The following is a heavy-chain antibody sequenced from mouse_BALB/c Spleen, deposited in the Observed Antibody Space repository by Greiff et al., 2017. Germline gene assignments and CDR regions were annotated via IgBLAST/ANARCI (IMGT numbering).Heavy chain of an antibody. D-gene: IGHD2-4*01. CDR2: INPYNGDT. V-gene: IGHV1-20*02. J-gene: IGHJ2*01. CDR1: GYSFTGYF. CDR3: ARFGEVYYDYDY. Sequence: EVNVVESGPELVKPGASVKISCKASGYSFTGYFMNWVMQSHGKSLEWIGRINPYNGDTFYNQKFKGKATLTVDKSSSTAHMELRSLASEDSAVYYCARFGEVYYDYDYWGQGTTLTVSA.